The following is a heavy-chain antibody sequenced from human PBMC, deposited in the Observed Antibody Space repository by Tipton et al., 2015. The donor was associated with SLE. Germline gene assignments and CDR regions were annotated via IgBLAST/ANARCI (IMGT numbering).Heavy chain of an antibody. CDR2: ISSSSRYT. D-gene: IGHD6-13*01. CDR3: ARDTQQLVRGNFDY. J-gene: IGHJ4*02. CDR1: GFTFSDYY. V-gene: IGHV3-11*05. Sequence: GSLRLSCAASGFTFSDYYMSWIRQAPGKGLEWVSYISSSSRYTNYADSVKGRFTISRDNAKNSLYLQMNSLRAEDTALYYCARDTQQLVRGNFDYWGQGTLVTVSS.